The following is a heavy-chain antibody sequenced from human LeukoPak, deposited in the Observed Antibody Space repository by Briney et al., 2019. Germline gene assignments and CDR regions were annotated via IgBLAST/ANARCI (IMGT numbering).Heavy chain of an antibody. V-gene: IGHV3-30*03. CDR2: ISYDGSNK. D-gene: IGHD5-18*01. J-gene: IGHJ4*02. CDR1: GFTFSSCG. Sequence: PGGSLRLSCAASGFTFSSCGMHWVRQAPGKGLEWVAIISYDGSNKYYADSVKGRFTISRDNSKNTLYLQMNSLRAEDTAVYYCARDDTSGYNYGTLDYWGQGTLVTVSS. CDR3: ARDDTSGYNYGTLDY.